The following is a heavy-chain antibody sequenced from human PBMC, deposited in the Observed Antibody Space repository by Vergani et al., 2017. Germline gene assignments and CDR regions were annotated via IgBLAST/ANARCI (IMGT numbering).Heavy chain of an antibody. V-gene: IGHV3-74*02. D-gene: IGHD2-8*02. Sequence: VQLVESGGGVVQPGRSLRLSCVASGFSFNTYWMHWVRQVPGKGLMWVARIDEYGNRATYGDFETGRFTISRDNAKNTVFLQMNNLRADDAGVYYCVRTEYCTGVACNTRFDSWGQGALVTVSS. J-gene: IGHJ5*01. CDR3: VRTEYCTGVACNTRFDS. CDR2: IDEYGNRA. CDR1: GFSFNTYW.